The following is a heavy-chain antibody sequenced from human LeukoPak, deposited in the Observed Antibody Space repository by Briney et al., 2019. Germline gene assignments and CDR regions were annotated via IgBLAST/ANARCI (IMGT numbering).Heavy chain of an antibody. CDR3: AKDERNWNYNLASQTYD. Sequence: GGSLRLSCAASGFRFSSYAMSWVRQAPGKGLEWVSAISGSGVSTYYADSVKGRFTVSRDNSENTLYLQMSSLRAEDTAVYYCAKDERNWNYNLASQTYDWGQGTLVTVSS. CDR1: GFRFSSYA. J-gene: IGHJ4*02. V-gene: IGHV3-23*01. CDR2: ISGSGVST. D-gene: IGHD1-7*01.